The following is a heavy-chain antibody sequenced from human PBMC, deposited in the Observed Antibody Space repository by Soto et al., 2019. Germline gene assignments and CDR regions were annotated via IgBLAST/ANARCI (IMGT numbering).Heavy chain of an antibody. CDR1: RGTTNSYA. CDR3: ARDSGIVATIDVYYYYGMDV. Sequence: SAKVSCKASRGTTNSYAISWVRQETGQGLEWMGGIIPIFGTANYAQKFQGRVTITADESTSTAYMELSSLRSEDTAVYYCARDSGIVATIDVYYYYGMDVWGQGTTVTVSS. V-gene: IGHV1-69*13. J-gene: IGHJ6*02. CDR2: IIPIFGTA. D-gene: IGHD5-12*01.